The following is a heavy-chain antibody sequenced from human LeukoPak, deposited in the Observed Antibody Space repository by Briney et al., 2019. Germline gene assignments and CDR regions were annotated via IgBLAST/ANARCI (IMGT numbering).Heavy chain of an antibody. CDR3: ARGVAAFDY. CDR1: GFTFSSYA. J-gene: IGHJ4*02. D-gene: IGHD6-6*01. V-gene: IGHV3-30*04. Sequence: GGSLRLSCAASGFTFSSYAMHWVRQAPGKGLEWVAVISYDGSNKYYADSVKGRLTISRDNSKNTLYLQMNSLRAEDTAVYYCARGVAAFDYWGQGTLVTVSS. CDR2: ISYDGSNK.